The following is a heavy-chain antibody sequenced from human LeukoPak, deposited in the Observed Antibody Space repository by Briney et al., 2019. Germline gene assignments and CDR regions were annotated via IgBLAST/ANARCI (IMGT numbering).Heavy chain of an antibody. Sequence: PGGSLRLSCAASGFTFSTYWMTWVRQAPGRGLEWVANINIDGNKKDYVGSVKGRFTISRDNAKNPLYLQMISLRAEDTAVYCWASDKAVHAFDIWGQGTMVTVSS. CDR2: INIDGNKK. V-gene: IGHV3-7*03. CDR3: ASDKAVHAFDI. D-gene: IGHD6-19*01. J-gene: IGHJ3*02. CDR1: GFTFSTYW.